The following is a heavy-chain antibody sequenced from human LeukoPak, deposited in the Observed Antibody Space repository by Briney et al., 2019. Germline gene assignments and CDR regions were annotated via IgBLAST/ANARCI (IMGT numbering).Heavy chain of an antibody. D-gene: IGHD1-26*01. J-gene: IGHJ4*02. CDR1: GYTFTSYG. V-gene: IGHV1-2*02. Sequence: ASVKVSCKASGYTFTSYGISWVRQAPGQGLEWMGWINPNSGGTNYAQKFQGRVTMTRDTSTNTAYMELSGLRSDDTAVYYCARGWELMRRFDSWGQGTLVTVSS. CDR2: INPNSGGT. CDR3: ARGWELMRRFDS.